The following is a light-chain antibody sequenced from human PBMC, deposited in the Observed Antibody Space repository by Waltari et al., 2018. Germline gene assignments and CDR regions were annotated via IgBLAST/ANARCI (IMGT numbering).Light chain of an antibody. J-gene: IGKJ5*01. V-gene: IGKV1-9*01. CDR3: QQRNSYPIT. Sequence: DIQLTQSPSFLSASVGDRVTITCRSSKGISSYLAWYQQKAGKAPKLLIHTASTLQGGVPSRFSGSGSGTDFTLTISSLQPEDFATYYCQQRNSYPITFGQGTRLEIK. CDR2: TAS. CDR1: KGISSY.